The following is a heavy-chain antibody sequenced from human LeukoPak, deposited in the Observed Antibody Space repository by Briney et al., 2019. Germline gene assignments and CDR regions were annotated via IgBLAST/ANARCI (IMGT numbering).Heavy chain of an antibody. CDR2: INPNSGGT. J-gene: IGHJ4*02. D-gene: IGHD3-10*01. CDR1: GYTFTGYY. CDR3: ARALGGWFGELSSESDY. Sequence: ASVKVSCKASGYTFTGYYMHWVRQAPGQGLEWMGWINPNSGGTNYAQKFQGRVTMTRDTSISTAYMELSRLRSDDTAVYYCARALGGWFGELSSESDYWGQGTLVTVSS. V-gene: IGHV1-2*02.